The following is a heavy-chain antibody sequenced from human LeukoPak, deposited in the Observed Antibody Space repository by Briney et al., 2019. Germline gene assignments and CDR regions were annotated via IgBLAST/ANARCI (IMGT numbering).Heavy chain of an antibody. V-gene: IGHV3-21*01. CDR1: GVTFSSYS. CDR2: ISDSSSYT. CDR3: ARDKTVADLDY. D-gene: IGHD6-19*01. J-gene: IGHJ4*02. Sequence: GGSLRLSCAASGVTFSSYSMNWVRQAPGKGLEWVSSISDSSSYTYYADSLKGRFTISRDNAKNSLYLQMNSLRAEDTAVYYCARDKTVADLDYWGQGTLVTVSS.